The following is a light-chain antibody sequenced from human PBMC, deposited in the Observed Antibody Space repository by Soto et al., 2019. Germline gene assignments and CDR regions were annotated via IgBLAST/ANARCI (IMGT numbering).Light chain of an antibody. CDR3: QQRYNWPPLT. CDR2: NAS. V-gene: IGKV3-11*01. Sequence: EIVWTQSQATRSLSPGDSAPLSCTAIQDINISLAWYQQKPGQAPRLLIYNASQRATGIPARFTGSGSGTDFTLTIRSLGPEDFAVYYCQQRYNWPPLTFGGGTKVEIK. J-gene: IGKJ4*01. CDR1: QDINIS.